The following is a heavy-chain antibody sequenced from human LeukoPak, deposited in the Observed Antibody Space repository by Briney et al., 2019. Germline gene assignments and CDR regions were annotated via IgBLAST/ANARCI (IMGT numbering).Heavy chain of an antibody. CDR1: GYTFTSYY. Sequence: ASVKVSCKASGYTFTSYYMHWVRQAPGQGLEWMGIISPSGGSTSYAQKFQGRVTMTRDTSTSTVYMELSSLRSEDTAVYYCARDIGTYYYDSSGYYYYWGQGTLVTVSS. J-gene: IGHJ4*02. V-gene: IGHV1-46*01. CDR3: ARDIGTYYYDSSGYYYY. D-gene: IGHD3-22*01. CDR2: ISPSGGST.